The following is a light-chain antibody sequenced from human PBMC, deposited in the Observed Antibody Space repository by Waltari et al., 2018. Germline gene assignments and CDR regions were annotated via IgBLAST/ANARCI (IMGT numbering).Light chain of an antibody. J-gene: IGKJ1*01. CDR1: QSVLSIY. Sequence: EIVLTQSPGTLSLSPGERATLPCRVSQSVLSIYLAWYQQKPGQAPRLLIYDASSRATGIPDRFSGSGSGADFTLTISRLEPEDFAVYYCQQYGSSPTTFGQGTKVEIK. CDR2: DAS. V-gene: IGKV3-20*01. CDR3: QQYGSSPTT.